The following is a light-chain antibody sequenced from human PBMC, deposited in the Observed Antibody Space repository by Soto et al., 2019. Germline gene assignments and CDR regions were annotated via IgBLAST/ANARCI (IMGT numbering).Light chain of an antibody. V-gene: IGKV1-39*01. Sequence: DIQMTQSPSSLSASVGDRVTITCRASQSIATYLNWYQQIPGKAPKVLIYGASSLQTGVPSRFSGSGSGTDFALTISSLQPEDFATYYCQQSYSIPPWTFGQGTKVEI. CDR3: QQSYSIPPWT. CDR2: GAS. J-gene: IGKJ1*01. CDR1: QSIATY.